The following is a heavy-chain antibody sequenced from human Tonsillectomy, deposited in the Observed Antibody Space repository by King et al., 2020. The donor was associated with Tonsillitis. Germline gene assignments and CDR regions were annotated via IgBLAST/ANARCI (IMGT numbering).Heavy chain of an antibody. J-gene: IGHJ4*02. D-gene: IGHD6-13*01. Sequence: VQLVESGGGLVQPGGSLRLSCVASGFTFRGYWMNWIRQAPGKGLEWVANINEDGTEKYYGGFMEGRISISRDNANNSLFLEVSSLRAEDSAVYFCARGTSGAPGADYWGQGILVTVSS. CDR1: GFTFRGYW. CDR3: ARGTSGAPGADY. V-gene: IGHV3-7*03. CDR2: INEDGTEK.